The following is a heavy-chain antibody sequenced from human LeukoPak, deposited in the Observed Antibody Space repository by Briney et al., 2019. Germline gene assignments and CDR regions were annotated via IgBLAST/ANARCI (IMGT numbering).Heavy chain of an antibody. V-gene: IGHV3-21*01. J-gene: IGHJ4*02. CDR1: GFTFSSYS. CDR3: VRDRDYGDYPGSRRF. Sequence: GGSLRLSCAASGFTFSSYSMNWVRQAPGKGLEWVSSISSSSTYLYYPDSLKGRFTISRDNAKNSLYLQMNSLRVEDTAVYYCVRDRDYGDYPGSRRFWGQGTLVTVSS. CDR2: ISSSSTYL. D-gene: IGHD4-17*01.